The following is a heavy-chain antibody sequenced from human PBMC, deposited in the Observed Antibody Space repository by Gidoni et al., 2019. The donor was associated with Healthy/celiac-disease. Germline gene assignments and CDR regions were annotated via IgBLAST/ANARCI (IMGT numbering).Heavy chain of an antibody. CDR1: GFTFSSYG. CDR3: ARDDSSGYYYGYPDY. J-gene: IGHJ4*02. D-gene: IGHD3-22*01. V-gene: IGHV3-33*01. Sequence: QVQLVESGGGVVQPGRSLRLSCAASGFTFSSYGMHWVRQAPGKGLEWVAVIWYDGSNKYYADSVKGRFTISRDNSKNTLYLQMNSLRAEDTAVYYCARDDSSGYYYGYPDYWGQGTLVTVSS. CDR2: IWYDGSNK.